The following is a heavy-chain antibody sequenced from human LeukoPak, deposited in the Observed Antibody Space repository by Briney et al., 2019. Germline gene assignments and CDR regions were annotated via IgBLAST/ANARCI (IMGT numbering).Heavy chain of an antibody. CDR3: ARDGRLSGATDDAFDI. Sequence: RASVKVSCKASGYTFTSYYMHWVRQAPGQGLEWMGIINPSGGSTSYAQKFQGRVTMTRDTSTSTVYMELSSLRSEDTAVYYCARDGRLSGATDDAFDIWGQGTMVTVSS. CDR1: GYTFTSYY. D-gene: IGHD1-26*01. V-gene: IGHV1-46*01. J-gene: IGHJ3*02. CDR2: INPSGGST.